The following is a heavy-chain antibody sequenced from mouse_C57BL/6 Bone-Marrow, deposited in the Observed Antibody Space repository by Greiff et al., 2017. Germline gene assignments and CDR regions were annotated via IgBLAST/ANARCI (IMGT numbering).Heavy chain of an antibody. D-gene: IGHD1-1*01. CDR3: ARWDYYGSSYNY. CDR1: GYTFTSYW. V-gene: IGHV1-52*01. CDR2: IDPSDSET. J-gene: IGHJ2*01. Sequence: QVHVKQPGAELVRPGSSVKLSCKASGYTFTSYWMHWVKQRPIQGLEWIGNIDPSDSETHYNQKFKDKATLTVDKSSSTAYMQLSSLTSEDSAVYYCARWDYYGSSYNYWGQGTTLTVSS.